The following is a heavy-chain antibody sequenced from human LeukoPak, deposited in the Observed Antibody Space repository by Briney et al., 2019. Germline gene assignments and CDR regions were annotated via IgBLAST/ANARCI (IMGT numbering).Heavy chain of an antibody. CDR1: GFTFSGSA. D-gene: IGHD1-1*01. CDR2: IRGTANGYAT. CDR3: AREIIRNDEGAFDI. J-gene: IGHJ3*02. V-gene: IGHV3-73*01. Sequence: GGSLRLSCAASGFTFSGSALHWVRQASGKGLEWVGRIRGTANGYATAYAASVKGRFTISRDDSKNTAYLQMNSLRAEDTAVYYCAREIIRNDEGAFDIWGQGTVVTVS.